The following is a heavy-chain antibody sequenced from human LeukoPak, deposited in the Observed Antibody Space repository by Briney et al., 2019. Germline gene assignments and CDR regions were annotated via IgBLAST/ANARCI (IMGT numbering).Heavy chain of an antibody. D-gene: IGHD6-19*01. CDR2: IIPILGVA. CDR3: ARGRDDSSGWYRGVTAFHI. Sequence: SVKVSCKASGGTFSSYAISWVRQAPGQGLEWMGRIIPILGVANYAQKFQGRVTITADKSTSTAYMELSSLRSEDTAVYYCARGRDDSSGWYRGVTAFHIWGQGTMVTVSS. V-gene: IGHV1-69*04. J-gene: IGHJ3*02. CDR1: GGTFSSYA.